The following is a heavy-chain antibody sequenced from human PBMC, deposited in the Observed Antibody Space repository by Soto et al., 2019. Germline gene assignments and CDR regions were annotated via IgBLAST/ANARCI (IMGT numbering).Heavy chain of an antibody. D-gene: IGHD2-2*01. V-gene: IGHV3-23*01. CDR2: ISGSGGST. CDR3: AKDLGYQLLKSDDAFDI. CDR1: GFTFSSYA. J-gene: IGHJ3*02. Sequence: EVQLLESGGGLVQPGGSLRLSCAASGFTFSSYAMSWVRQAPGKGLEWVSAISGSGGSTYYADSVKGRFTISRDNSKNTLYLQMNSLRAEDTAVYYCAKDLGYQLLKSDDAFDIWGQGTMVTVSS.